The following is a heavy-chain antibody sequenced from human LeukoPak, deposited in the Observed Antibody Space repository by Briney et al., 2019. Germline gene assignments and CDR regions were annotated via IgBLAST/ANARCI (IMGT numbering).Heavy chain of an antibody. CDR2: IYHSGST. J-gene: IGHJ4*02. CDR3: ATAAAGTPFDY. CDR1: GGSISSYY. D-gene: IGHD6-13*01. Sequence: SETLSLTCTVSGGSISSYYWSWIRQPPGKGLEWIGYIYHSGSTNYNPSLKSRVTISVDTSKNQFSLKLSSVTAADTAVYYCATAAAGTPFDYWGQGTLVTVSS. V-gene: IGHV4-59*08.